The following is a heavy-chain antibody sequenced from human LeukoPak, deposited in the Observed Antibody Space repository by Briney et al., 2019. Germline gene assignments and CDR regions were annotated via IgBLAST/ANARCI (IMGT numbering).Heavy chain of an antibody. CDR2: IYYSGST. V-gene: IGHV4-39*01. D-gene: IGHD2-15*01. CDR3: ASHTLGYCSGGSCYHWYFDL. Sequence: PSETLSLTCTVSGGSISSSRYYWGWIRQPPGKGLEWIVSIYYSGSTYYNPSLKSRVTISVDTSKNQFSLKLSSVTAADTAVYYCASHTLGYCSGGSCYHWYFDLWGRGTLVTVSS. CDR1: GGSISSSRYY. J-gene: IGHJ2*01.